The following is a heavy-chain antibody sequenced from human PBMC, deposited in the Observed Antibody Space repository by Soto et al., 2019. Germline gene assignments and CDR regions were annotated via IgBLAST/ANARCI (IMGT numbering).Heavy chain of an antibody. CDR1: GGSISSGGYY. Sequence: QLQLQESGPGLVKHSQTLSLTCTVSGGSISSGGYYWSWIRQHPGKGLEWIGYIYYSGSTYYNPSLKSRVTISVDTSKNQFSLKLSSVTAADTAVYYCARGNHYYDSSGFQNLDYWGQGTPVTGSS. CDR2: IYYSGST. CDR3: ARGNHYYDSSGFQNLDY. V-gene: IGHV4-31*03. D-gene: IGHD3-22*01. J-gene: IGHJ4*02.